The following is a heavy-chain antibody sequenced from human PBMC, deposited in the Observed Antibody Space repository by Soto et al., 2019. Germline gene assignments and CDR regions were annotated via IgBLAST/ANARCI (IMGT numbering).Heavy chain of an antibody. CDR1: GWIFTFQY. D-gene: IGHD7-27*01. CDR3: ARSATSGDQPFFNS. CDR2: ITPYNGNV. J-gene: IGHJ4*02. V-gene: IGHV1-45*02. Sequence: QMQLLQSGAEVKKTGSSVKISCKTSGWIFTFQYLHRVRQAPGQGLEWLGWITPYNGNVKYAQHSKGRTSLTSANSLTTLFLEWRDLRPEYTGLYYCARSATSGDQPFFNSWGQGTLVT.